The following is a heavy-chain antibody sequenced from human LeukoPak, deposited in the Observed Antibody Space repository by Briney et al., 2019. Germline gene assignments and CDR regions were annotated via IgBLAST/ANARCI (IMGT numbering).Heavy chain of an antibody. D-gene: IGHD2-21*01. J-gene: IGHJ4*02. CDR1: GFTVSSNY. Sequence: GGSLRLSCAASGFTVSSNYMIWVRQAPGKGLEWVSVIYSGGSTYYADSVKGRFTISRDNSKNTLYLQMNSLRVEDTAVYYCARVSFRYYFDYWGQGTLVTVSS. CDR2: IYSGGST. V-gene: IGHV3-53*01. CDR3: ARVSFRYYFDY.